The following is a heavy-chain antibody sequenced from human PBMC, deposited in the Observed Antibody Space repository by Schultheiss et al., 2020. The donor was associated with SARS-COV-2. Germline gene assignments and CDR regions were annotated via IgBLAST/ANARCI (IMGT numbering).Heavy chain of an antibody. D-gene: IGHD1-20*01. CDR3: ARGGDIAGSTRSALDI. Sequence: GGSLRLSCAASGFTFSSYWMYWVRQAPGTGLVWVLRISPDGTNTVNADSVKGRFSVSRDSSKDTVYLEMNNLRAEDTAIYYCARGGDIAGSTRSALDIWGQGTMVTVSS. V-gene: IGHV3-74*01. CDR1: GFTFSSYW. J-gene: IGHJ3*02. CDR2: ISPDGTNT.